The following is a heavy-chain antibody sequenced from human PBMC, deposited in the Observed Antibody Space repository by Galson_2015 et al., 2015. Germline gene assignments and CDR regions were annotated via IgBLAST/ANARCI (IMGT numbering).Heavy chain of an antibody. Sequence: SLRLSCAASGFSVSNNYMSWVRQAPGKGLEWVSLIYGGGNAYYADSVKGRFTISRDNSKNTLYLQMNSLRAEDTAVFYCARVFGSASYFHYFDFWGQGTLVTVSS. CDR3: ARVFGSASYFHYFDF. CDR1: GFSVSNNY. CDR2: IYGGGNA. D-gene: IGHD6-19*01. V-gene: IGHV3-53*01. J-gene: IGHJ4*02.